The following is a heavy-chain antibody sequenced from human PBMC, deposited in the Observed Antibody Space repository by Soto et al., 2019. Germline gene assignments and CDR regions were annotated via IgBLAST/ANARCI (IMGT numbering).Heavy chain of an antibody. CDR1: GFNFSSYG. J-gene: IGHJ6*02. CDR2: IWYDGSNK. Sequence: GGSLRLSSAASGFNFSSYGMHWVRQAPGKGLEWVAVIWYDGSNKYYADSVKGRFTISRDNSKNTLYLQMNSLRAEDTAVYYCASDFLAYYYYGMDVWGQGTTVTVSS. CDR3: ASDFLAYYYYGMDV. V-gene: IGHV3-33*01.